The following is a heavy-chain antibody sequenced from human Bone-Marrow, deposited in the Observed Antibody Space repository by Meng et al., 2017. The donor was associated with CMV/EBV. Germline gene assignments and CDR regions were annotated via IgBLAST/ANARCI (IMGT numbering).Heavy chain of an antibody. CDR2: ISSSSTYI. Sequence: LSLTCAASGFTFSRYNMNWVRQAPGKGLEWVSSISSSSTYIYHADSVKGRFTISRDNAKNSLYLQMNSLRAEDTAVYYCAREPPLADTPQYYSNYWGQGTLVTVSS. CDR1: GFTFSRYN. J-gene: IGHJ4*02. D-gene: IGHD2-15*01. V-gene: IGHV3-21*01. CDR3: AREPPLADTPQYYSNY.